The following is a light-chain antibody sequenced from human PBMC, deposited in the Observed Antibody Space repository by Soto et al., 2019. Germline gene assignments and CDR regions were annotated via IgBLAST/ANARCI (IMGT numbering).Light chain of an antibody. Sequence: DIPLTQSPSFLSASVGDRVTITCRASQGIASYLTWYQQRPGKAPKLLIYDASSLQSGVPSRFGGSGSGTEFTLTISSLQPEDFATYYCQQLNSFPYTFGQGNKLEIK. V-gene: IGKV1-9*01. CDR1: QGIASY. CDR3: QQLNSFPYT. J-gene: IGKJ2*01. CDR2: DAS.